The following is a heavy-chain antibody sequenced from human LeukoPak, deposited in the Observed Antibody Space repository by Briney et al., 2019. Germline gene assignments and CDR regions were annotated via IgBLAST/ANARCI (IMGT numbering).Heavy chain of an antibody. J-gene: IGHJ4*02. CDR3: VRRPYRSGFDF. V-gene: IGHV3-21*06. CDR2: ISRLSSYI. CDR1: GFXFSNYS. Sequence: GGSLRLSCAASGFXFSNYSMNWVRQAPGKGLEWVSSISRLSSYINYADSVKGRFTISRDNAKNSLELHLSRLRPEDTALYYCVRRPYRSGFDFWGQGTLVTVSS. D-gene: IGHD6-19*01.